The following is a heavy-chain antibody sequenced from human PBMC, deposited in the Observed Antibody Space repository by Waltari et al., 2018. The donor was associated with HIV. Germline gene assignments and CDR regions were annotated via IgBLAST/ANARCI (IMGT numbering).Heavy chain of an antibody. CDR3: AKDARFLDLDYYYGMDV. V-gene: IGHV3-30*18. CDR1: GFTFSSYG. D-gene: IGHD3-3*01. J-gene: IGHJ6*02. Sequence: QVQLVVSGGGVVQPGRSLRLSCAASGFTFSSYGMHWVRQAPGKGLEWVAVISYDGSNKYYADSVKGRFTISRDNSKNTLYLQMNSLRAEDTAVYYCAKDARFLDLDYYYGMDVWGQGTTVTVSS. CDR2: ISYDGSNK.